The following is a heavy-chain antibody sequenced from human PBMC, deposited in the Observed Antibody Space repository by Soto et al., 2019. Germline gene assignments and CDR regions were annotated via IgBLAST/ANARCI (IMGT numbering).Heavy chain of an antibody. CDR2: ISGSGGST. V-gene: IGHV3-23*01. Sequence: GGSLILSFSSSGFTFMSYSVVWGLQAPGKGLEWVSAISGSGGSTYYADSVKGRFTISRDNSKNTLYLQMNSLRADDTAAYYCATDKIVALPKRLFDYWGQGTLVTVSS. J-gene: IGHJ4*02. D-gene: IGHD3-22*01. CDR1: GFTFMSYS. CDR3: ATDKIVALPKRLFDY.